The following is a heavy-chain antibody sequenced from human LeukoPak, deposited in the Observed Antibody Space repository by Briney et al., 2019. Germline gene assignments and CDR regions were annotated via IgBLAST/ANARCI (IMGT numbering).Heavy chain of an antibody. CDR2: ISAYNGNK. D-gene: IGHD6-6*01. CDR1: GYTFTNYG. CDR3: ARDRWSSSSSEGALDI. Sequence: ASVKVSCKASGYTFTNYGISWVRQAPGRGLDWMGWISAYNGNKVYAQELQGRVTMTTDTSTSTAYMELRSLRSDDTAVYYCARDRWSSSSSEGALDIWGQGTMVTVSS. V-gene: IGHV1-18*01. J-gene: IGHJ3*02.